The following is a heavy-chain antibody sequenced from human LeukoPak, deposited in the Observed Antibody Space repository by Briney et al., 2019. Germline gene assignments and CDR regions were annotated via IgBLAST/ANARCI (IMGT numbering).Heavy chain of an antibody. Sequence: GGSLRLSCAASGFTFSSYEMNWVRQAPGKGLEWVSCISSSGSTIYYADSVKGRFTISRDNAKNSLYLQMNSLRAEDTAVYYCARDRGYDSSGYSPYFDYWGQGTLVTVSS. J-gene: IGHJ4*02. D-gene: IGHD3-22*01. CDR1: GFTFSSYE. V-gene: IGHV3-48*03. CDR3: ARDRGYDSSGYSPYFDY. CDR2: ISSSGSTI.